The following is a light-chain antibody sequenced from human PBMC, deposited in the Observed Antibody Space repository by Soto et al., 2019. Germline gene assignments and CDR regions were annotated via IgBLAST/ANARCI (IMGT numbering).Light chain of an antibody. CDR1: SSNIGNNY. CDR2: DNN. CDR3: GTWDSSLSAGVV. Sequence: QSVLTQPLSVSAAPGQKVTISCSGSSSNIGNNYVSWYQQLPGTAPKLLIYDNNKRPSGIPDRFSGSKSGTSATLGITGLQTGDEADYYCGTWDSSLSAGVVFGGGTKLTVL. J-gene: IGLJ2*01. V-gene: IGLV1-51*01.